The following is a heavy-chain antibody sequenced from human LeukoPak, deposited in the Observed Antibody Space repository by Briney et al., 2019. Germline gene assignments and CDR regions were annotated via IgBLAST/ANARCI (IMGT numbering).Heavy chain of an antibody. CDR1: GTSIYSYH. D-gene: IGHD2-21*01. CDR3: VGGDMSSIHYYGMDV. Sequence: SETLSLTCTVSGTSIYSYHWSWIRLPPGKGLEWIGYVYYMGSTNYNPSLKGRVTISVDTSRNQFSLILSSVTAADTAVYYCVGGDMSSIHYYGMDVWGQGTTVTVSS. CDR2: VYYMGST. V-gene: IGHV4-59*01. J-gene: IGHJ6*02.